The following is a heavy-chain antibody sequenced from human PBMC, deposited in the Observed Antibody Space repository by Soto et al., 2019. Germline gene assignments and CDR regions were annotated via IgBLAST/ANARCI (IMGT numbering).Heavy chain of an antibody. J-gene: IGHJ5*02. D-gene: IGHD3-3*01. CDR3: ARMDFWSGYPNWFDP. CDR1: GYTFTSYG. Sequence: ASVKVSCKASGYTFTSYGISWVRQAPGQGLEWMGWISAYNGNTNYAQKLQGRVTMTTDTSTSTAYMELRSLRSDDTAVYYCARMDFWSGYPNWFDPWGQGTLVTVSS. V-gene: IGHV1-18*01. CDR2: ISAYNGNT.